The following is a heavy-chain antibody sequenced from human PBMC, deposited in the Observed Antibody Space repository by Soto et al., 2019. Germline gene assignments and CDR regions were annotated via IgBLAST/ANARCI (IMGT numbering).Heavy chain of an antibody. D-gene: IGHD2-21*02. Sequence: ASVKVSCKASGYTFTSYGISWVRQAPGQGLEWMGWISAYNGNTNYAQKLQGRVTMTTDTSTSTAYMELRSLRSDDTDVYYCARVAYCGGDCYSGFDYWGQGTLVTVSS. V-gene: IGHV1-18*01. CDR1: GYTFTSYG. J-gene: IGHJ4*02. CDR2: ISAYNGNT. CDR3: ARVAYCGGDCYSGFDY.